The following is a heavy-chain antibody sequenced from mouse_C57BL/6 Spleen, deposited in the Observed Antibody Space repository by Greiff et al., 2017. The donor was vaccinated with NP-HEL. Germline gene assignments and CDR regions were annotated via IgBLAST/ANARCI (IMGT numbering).Heavy chain of an antibody. CDR2: IRLKSDNYAT. V-gene: IGHV6-3*01. D-gene: IGHD1-1*01. Sequence: EVKVEESGGGLVQPGGSMKLSCVASGFTFSNYWMNWVRQSPEKGLEWVAQIRLKSDNYATHYAESVKGRFTISRDDSKSSVYLQMNNLRAEDTGIYYCTGKDGSAGFAYWGQGTLVTVSA. J-gene: IGHJ3*01. CDR3: TGKDGSAGFAY. CDR1: GFTFSNYW.